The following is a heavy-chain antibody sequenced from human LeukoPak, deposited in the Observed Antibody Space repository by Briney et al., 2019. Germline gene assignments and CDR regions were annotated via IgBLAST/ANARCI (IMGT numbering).Heavy chain of an antibody. J-gene: IGHJ4*02. D-gene: IGHD3-3*01. CDR2: INPNSGGT. Sequence: ASVKVSCKASGYTFTGYYMHWVRQAPGQGLEWMGWINPNSGGTNYAQKFQGRVTMTGDTSISTAYMELSRLRSDDTAVYYCARDPNPPYDFWSGYPTNYFDYWGQGTLVTVSS. V-gene: IGHV1-2*02. CDR3: ARDPNPPYDFWSGYPTNYFDY. CDR1: GYTFTGYY.